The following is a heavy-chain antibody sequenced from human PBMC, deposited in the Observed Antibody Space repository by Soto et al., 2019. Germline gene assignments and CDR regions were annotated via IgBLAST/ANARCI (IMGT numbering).Heavy chain of an antibody. CDR2: ISYDGNNE. CDR1: GFTFSSYA. Sequence: GGSLRLSCAASGFTFSSYAMHWVRQAPGKGLEWVAVISYDGNNENYADSVKGRFTISRDNSKNTLYLQMNSLRAEDTAVYYCARDYFLTGTERTRFDPWGQGTLVTVSS. J-gene: IGHJ5*02. CDR3: ARDYFLTGTERTRFDP. D-gene: IGHD1-1*01. V-gene: IGHV3-30-3*01.